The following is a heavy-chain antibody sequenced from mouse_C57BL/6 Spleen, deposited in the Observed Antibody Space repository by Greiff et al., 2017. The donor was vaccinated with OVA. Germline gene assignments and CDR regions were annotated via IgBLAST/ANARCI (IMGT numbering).Heavy chain of an antibody. CDR1: GYTFTSYW. CDR3: ARSDGYYVGLAY. J-gene: IGHJ3*01. V-gene: IGHV1-64*01. Sequence: VQLQQPGAELVKPGASVKLSCKASGYTFTSYWMHWVKQRPGQGLEWIGMIHPNSGSTNYNEKFKSKATLTVDKSSSTAYMQLSSLTSEDSAVYCCARSDGYYVGLAYWGQGTLVTVSA. CDR2: IHPNSGST. D-gene: IGHD2-3*01.